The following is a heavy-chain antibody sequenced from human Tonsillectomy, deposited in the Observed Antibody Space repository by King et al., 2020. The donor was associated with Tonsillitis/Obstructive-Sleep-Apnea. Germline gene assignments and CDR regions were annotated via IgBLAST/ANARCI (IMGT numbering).Heavy chain of an antibody. CDR3: TRTLTYYDFWSGYYNYYMGV. CDR1: GFTFGDYA. V-gene: IGHV3-49*05. D-gene: IGHD3-3*01. Sequence: VQLVESGGGLVKPGRSLRLSCTASGFTFGDYAMSWFRQAPGKGLEWVGFIRSKAYGGTTEYAASVKGRFTISGDDSKSIAYLQMNSLKTEDTAVYYCTRTLTYYDFWSGYYNYYMGVWGKGPRSPSP. CDR2: IRSKAYGGTT. J-gene: IGHJ6*03.